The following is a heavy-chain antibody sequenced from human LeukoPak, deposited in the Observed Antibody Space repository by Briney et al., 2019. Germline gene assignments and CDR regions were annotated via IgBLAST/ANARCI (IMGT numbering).Heavy chain of an antibody. J-gene: IGHJ4*02. D-gene: IGHD1-26*01. CDR2: INWNGGST. Sequence: PGGSLRLSCAVSGFTFEDHGMSWVRQAPGEGLKWVSRINWNGGSTGYADSVKGRFTISRDNAKNSLYLQMNSLRAEDTALYYCARRSGGTTTGDFDYWGQGTLVTVSS. CDR3: ARRSGGTTTGDFDY. CDR1: GFTFEDHG. V-gene: IGHV3-20*04.